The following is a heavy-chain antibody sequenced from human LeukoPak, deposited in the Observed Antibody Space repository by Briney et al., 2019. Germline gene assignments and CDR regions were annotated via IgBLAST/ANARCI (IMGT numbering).Heavy chain of an antibody. D-gene: IGHD5-24*01. CDR3: ARDGIEMATPGDYYYYMDV. CDR1: GGSISSYY. Sequence: PSETLSLTCTVSGGSISSYYWSWIRQPPGKGLEWIGYIYYSGSTNYNPSLKSRVTISVDTSKNQFSLKLSSVTAADTAVYYCARDGIEMATPGDYYYYMDVWGKGTTVTVSS. J-gene: IGHJ6*03. V-gene: IGHV4-59*01. CDR2: IYYSGST.